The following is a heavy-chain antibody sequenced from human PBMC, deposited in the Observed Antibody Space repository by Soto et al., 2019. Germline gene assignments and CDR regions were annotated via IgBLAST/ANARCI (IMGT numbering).Heavy chain of an antibody. CDR1: GCSFTSYW. D-gene: IGHD3-9*01. CDR2: IYPGDSDT. J-gene: IGHJ3*02. CDR3: ARLLLRYFDWFQDAFDI. V-gene: IGHV5-51*01. Sequence: XESLKISCKGSGCSFTSYWIGWVRQMPGKGLEWMGIIYPGDSDTRYSPSFQGQVTISADKSISTAYLQWSSLKASDTAMYYCARLLLRYFDWFQDAFDIWGQGTMVTVSS.